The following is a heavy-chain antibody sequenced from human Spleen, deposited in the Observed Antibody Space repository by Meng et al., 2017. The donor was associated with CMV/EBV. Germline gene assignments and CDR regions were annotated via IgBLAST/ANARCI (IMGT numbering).Heavy chain of an antibody. D-gene: IGHD6-19*01. CDR1: GFTFSGFW. V-gene: IGHV3-7*01. CDR2: IKQDGSEK. CDR3: ARHREVAGGYYYYGMDV. J-gene: IGHJ6*02. Sequence: GESLKISCAASGFTFSGFWMTWVRQAPGKGLEWVANIKQDGSEKYYADSVKGRFTISRDNAKNSLHLQMNSLRAEDTAVYYCARHREVAGGYYYYGMDVWGQGTTVTVSS.